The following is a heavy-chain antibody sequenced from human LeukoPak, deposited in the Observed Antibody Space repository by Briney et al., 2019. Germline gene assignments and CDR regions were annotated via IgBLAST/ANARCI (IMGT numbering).Heavy chain of an antibody. CDR1: GFTFSSYG. CDR2: ISYDGSNK. CDR3: ANAGNYDILTGYYLVDY. Sequence: GGALRLSCAACGFTFSSYGMHWVRQAPGKGLEGVAVISYDGSNKYYADSVKGRFTISRDNSKNTLYLQMNSLRAEDTAVYYCANAGNYDILTGYYLVDYWGQGTLVTVSS. V-gene: IGHV3-30*18. J-gene: IGHJ4*02. D-gene: IGHD3-9*01.